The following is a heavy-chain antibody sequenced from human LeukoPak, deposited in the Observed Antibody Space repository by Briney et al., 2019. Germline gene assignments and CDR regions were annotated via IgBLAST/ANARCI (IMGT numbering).Heavy chain of an antibody. D-gene: IGHD3-10*02. CDR2: ISWNSGSI. J-gene: IGHJ6*04. CDR3: AELGITMIGGV. Sequence: GGSLRLSCATTGFTFDDYAMRWVRKAPGKGLEWVSGISWNSGSIGYADSVKGRFTISRDNAKNSLYLQMNSLRAEDTAVYYCAELGITMIGGVWGKGTTVTISS. V-gene: IGHV3-9*01. CDR1: GFTFDDYA.